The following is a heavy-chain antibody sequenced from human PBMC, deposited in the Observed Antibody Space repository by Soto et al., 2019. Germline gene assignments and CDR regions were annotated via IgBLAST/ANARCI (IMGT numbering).Heavy chain of an antibody. D-gene: IGHD3-10*01. CDR3: ARARGVIHAFDI. V-gene: IGHV3-33*01. CDR2: IWYDGSNK. Sequence: HHGESLTLAFAASGFPFSSYGMHWVRQAPGKGLEWVAVIWYDGSNKYYADSVKGRFTISRDNSKNTLYLQMNSLRAEDTAVYYCARARGVIHAFDIWGQGTMVTVSS. J-gene: IGHJ3*02. CDR1: GFPFSSYG.